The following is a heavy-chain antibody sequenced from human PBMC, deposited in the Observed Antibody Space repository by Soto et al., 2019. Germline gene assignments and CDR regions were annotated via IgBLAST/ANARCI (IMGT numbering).Heavy chain of an antibody. D-gene: IGHD3-10*01. V-gene: IGHV1-24*01. CDR3: ATDTYYVSGSPPTTFDY. J-gene: IGHJ4*02. Sequence: QVQLVQSGAEVKKPGASVKVSCKVSGYTLTELSMHWVRQAPGKGLEWMGGFDPEDGQTIYAQKFQGRVTMTEDTSTDTAYMELSSLSSDDTAVYYCATDTYYVSGSPPTTFDYWGQGTLVTFSS. CDR2: FDPEDGQT. CDR1: GYTLTELS.